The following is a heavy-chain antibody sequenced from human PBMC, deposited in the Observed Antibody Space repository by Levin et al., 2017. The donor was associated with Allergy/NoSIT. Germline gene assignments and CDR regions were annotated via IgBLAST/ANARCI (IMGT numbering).Heavy chain of an antibody. CDR3: AKAGGYCSSTSCAGGYLAYYYYGMDV. Sequence: GESLKISCAASGFTFSSYAMSWVRQAPGKGLEWVSAISGSGGSTYYADSVKGRFTISRDNSKNTLYLQMNSLRAEDTAVYYCAKAGGYCSSTSCAGGYLAYYYYGMDVWGQGTTVTVSS. J-gene: IGHJ6*02. D-gene: IGHD2-2*01. CDR2: ISGSGGST. V-gene: IGHV3-23*01. CDR1: GFTFSSYA.